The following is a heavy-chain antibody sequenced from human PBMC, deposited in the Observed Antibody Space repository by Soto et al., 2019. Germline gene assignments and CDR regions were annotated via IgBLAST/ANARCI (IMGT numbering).Heavy chain of an antibody. V-gene: IGHV3-23*01. CDR3: AKGPARRYFDC. J-gene: IGHJ4*02. Sequence: GGSLRLSCAASGITFSSYAMSWVRQAPGKGLEWVSGISGSGGSTYYADSVKGRFTISRDNSKNTLFLQMNSLRAEDPAVYYWAKGPARRYFDCWGQGTLVTVSS. CDR1: GITFSSYA. CDR2: ISGSGGST.